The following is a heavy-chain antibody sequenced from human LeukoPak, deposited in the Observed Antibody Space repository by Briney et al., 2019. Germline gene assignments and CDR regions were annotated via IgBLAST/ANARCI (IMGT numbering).Heavy chain of an antibody. CDR2: INPNSGGT. D-gene: IGHD5-18*01. V-gene: IGHV1-2*02. Sequence: ASVKVSCKASGYTFTGYYMHWVRQAPGQGLEWMGWINPNSGGTNYAQKFQGRVTMTRDTSISTAYMELSRLRSDDTAVYYCAYYGYSYGYNWFDPWGQGTLVTVSS. CDR1: GYTFTGYY. CDR3: AYYGYSYGYNWFDP. J-gene: IGHJ5*02.